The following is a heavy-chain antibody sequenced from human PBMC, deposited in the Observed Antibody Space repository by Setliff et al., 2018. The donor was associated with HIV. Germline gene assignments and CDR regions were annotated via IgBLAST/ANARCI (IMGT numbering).Heavy chain of an antibody. J-gene: IGHJ6*03. CDR3: AKGRYSSGANYYYYYMDV. CDR2: VNPYNGNT. CDR1: GYTFTSYG. Sequence: VASVKVSCKSSGYTFTSYGVSWVRQAPGQGLEWMGWVNPYNGNTNHAQKLQGRVTMTTDTSTSTAYMELRSLRSDDTAVYYCAKGRYSSGANYYYYYMDVWGKGTTVTVSS. V-gene: IGHV1-18*01. D-gene: IGHD6-19*01.